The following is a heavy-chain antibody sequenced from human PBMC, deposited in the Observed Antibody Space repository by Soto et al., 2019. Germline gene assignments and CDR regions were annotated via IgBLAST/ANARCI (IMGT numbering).Heavy chain of an antibody. J-gene: IGHJ4*02. Sequence: EVQLVESGGGLVQPGGSLRLSCTASGFTFSSYWMSWVRQAPGKGLGWVANIKEDGSGKYYVDSVKGRFSISRDNARNSLYLQMISLRVEDTAVYYCVRVGRLGGYWGQGALVTVSS. CDR2: IKEDGSGK. CDR1: GFTFSSYW. V-gene: IGHV3-7*03. CDR3: VRVGRLGGY. D-gene: IGHD3-16*01.